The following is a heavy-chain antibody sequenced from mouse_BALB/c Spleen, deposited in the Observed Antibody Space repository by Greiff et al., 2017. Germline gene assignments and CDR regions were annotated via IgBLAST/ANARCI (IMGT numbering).Heavy chain of an antibody. D-gene: IGHD2-14*01. CDR1: GFTFSSYG. CDR3: ARGDYRYAWFAY. J-gene: IGHJ3*01. CDR2: INSNDGST. V-gene: IGHV5-6-3*01. Sequence: DVMLVESGGGLVQPGGSLKLSCAASGFTFSSYGMSWVRQTPDKRLELVATINSNDGSTYYPDSVKGRFTISRDNAKNTLYLQMSSLKSEDTAMYYCARGDYRYAWFAYWGQGTLVTVSA.